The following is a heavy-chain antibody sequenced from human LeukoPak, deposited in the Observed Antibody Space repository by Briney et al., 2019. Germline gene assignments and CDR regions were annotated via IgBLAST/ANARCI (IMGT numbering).Heavy chain of an antibody. CDR3: ARADGDRDGYNFWFDP. CDR2: TYYRSKWYN. D-gene: IGHD5-24*01. V-gene: IGHV6-1*01. Sequence: SQTLSLTFAISRDSVSRNSAAWNWIRQSPSRGLEWLGRTYYRSKWYNDYAVSVESRITINPDTSKNQFSLQLNSVTPEDTAVYYCARADGDRDGYNFWFDPWGQGTLVTVSS. CDR1: RDSVSRNSAA. J-gene: IGHJ5*02.